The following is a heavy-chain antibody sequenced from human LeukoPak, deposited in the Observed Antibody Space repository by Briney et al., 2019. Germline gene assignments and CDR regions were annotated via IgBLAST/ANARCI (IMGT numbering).Heavy chain of an antibody. J-gene: IGHJ4*02. V-gene: IGHV3-23*01. Sequence: PGGSLRLSCAASGFTFSTYAMSWVRQAPGKGLEWVSSISGSGASTYFADSVKGRFTISRDNSKSTVSLQMNSLRAEDTAVYYCAKGNNEAYSSCFDYWGQGTLVTVSS. CDR3: AKGNNEAYSSCFDY. CDR2: ISGSGAST. CDR1: GFTFSTYA. D-gene: IGHD1/OR15-1a*01.